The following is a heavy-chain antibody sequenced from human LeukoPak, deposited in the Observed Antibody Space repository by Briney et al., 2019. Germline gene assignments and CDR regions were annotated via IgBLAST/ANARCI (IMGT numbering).Heavy chain of an antibody. Sequence: SETLSLTCTVSGGSISSYYWSWLRQPPGKGLEWIGDIYYSGSTNYNPSLKSRVTISVDTSKNQFSLKLTSVTAADTAVYYCARVQYYYYYMDVWGKGTTVTVSS. CDR2: IYYSGST. J-gene: IGHJ6*03. D-gene: IGHD1-1*01. V-gene: IGHV4-59*01. CDR1: GGSISSYY. CDR3: ARVQYYYYYMDV.